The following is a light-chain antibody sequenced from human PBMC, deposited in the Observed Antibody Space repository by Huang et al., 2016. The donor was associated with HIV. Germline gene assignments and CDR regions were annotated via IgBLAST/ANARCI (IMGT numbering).Light chain of an antibody. V-gene: IGKV2-28*01. Sequence: DIVMTQSPLSLSVAPGEPASISCTSSQRLLNSNGPNYVDWFMQKQGQSPQLLIYLASNRASGVPDRFRGSGSGKNFTRKIGGVEAEDVGVYYCMQALQTPYTFGQGTKLEIK. CDR2: LAS. J-gene: IGKJ2*01. CDR3: MQALQTPYT. CDR1: QRLLNSNGPNY.